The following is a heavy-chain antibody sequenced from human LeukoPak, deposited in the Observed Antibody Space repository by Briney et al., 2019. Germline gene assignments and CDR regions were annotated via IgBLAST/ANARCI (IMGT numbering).Heavy chain of an antibody. V-gene: IGHV1-8*02. D-gene: IGHD6-13*01. CDR3: ARGLGIAAAGYNWFDP. Sequence: GASVKVSCKASGYTFTSYAMNWVRQAPGQGLEWMGWMNPNSGNTGYAQKFQGRVTMTRNTSISTAYMELSSLRSEDTAVYYCARGLGIAAAGYNWFDPWGQGTLVTVSS. CDR2: MNPNSGNT. J-gene: IGHJ5*02. CDR1: GYTFTSYA.